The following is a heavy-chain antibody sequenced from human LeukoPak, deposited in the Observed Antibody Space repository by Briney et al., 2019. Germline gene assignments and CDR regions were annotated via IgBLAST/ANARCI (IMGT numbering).Heavy chain of an antibody. CDR1: GFPFSGSG. CDR3: AKAGGDGSGSYSDY. V-gene: IGHV3-9*01. Sequence: GSALRLSCAASGFPFSGSGMHWVRQAPGKGLEWVSGISWNSGSIGYADSVKGRFTISRDNAKNSLYLQMNSLRAEDTALYHCAKAGGDGSGSYSDYWGQGTLVTVSS. J-gene: IGHJ4*02. CDR2: ISWNSGSI. D-gene: IGHD3-10*01.